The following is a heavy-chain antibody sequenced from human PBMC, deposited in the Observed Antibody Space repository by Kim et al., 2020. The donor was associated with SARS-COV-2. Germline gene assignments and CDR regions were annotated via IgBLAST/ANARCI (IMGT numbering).Heavy chain of an antibody. D-gene: IGHD3-3*01. V-gene: IGHV4-34*01. CDR2: INHSGST. CDR1: GGSFSGYY. CDR3: ARGFWSGYYTSLWTGPKWVY. Sequence: SETLSLTCAVYGGSFSGYYWSWIRQPPGKGLEWIGEINHSGSTNYNPSLKSRVTISVDTSKNQFSLKLSSVTAADTAVYYCARGFWSGYYTSLWTGPKWVYWGQGALVTVSS. J-gene: IGHJ4*02.